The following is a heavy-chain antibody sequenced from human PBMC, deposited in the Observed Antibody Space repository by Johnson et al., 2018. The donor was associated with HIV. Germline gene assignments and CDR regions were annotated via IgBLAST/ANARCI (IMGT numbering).Heavy chain of an antibody. J-gene: IGHJ3*02. V-gene: IGHV3-15*01. D-gene: IGHD6-13*01. Sequence: VQLVESGGGLVKPGGSLRLSCAASGFTFSNAWMSWVRQAPGKGLEWVGRIKSKTDGGTTDYAAPVKGRFTISRDDSKNTLYLPMNSLKTEDTAVYYCTTDWYSSSWYGALDAFDIWGQGTMVTVSS. CDR2: IKSKTDGGTT. CDR3: TTDWYSSSWYGALDAFDI. CDR1: GFTFSNAW.